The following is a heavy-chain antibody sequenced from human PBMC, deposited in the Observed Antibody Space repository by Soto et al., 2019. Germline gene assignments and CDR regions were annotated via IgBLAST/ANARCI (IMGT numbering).Heavy chain of an antibody. Sequence: SETLSLTCTVSGASVSSYFWSWVRQPPGKGLEWIGYIYNSGRTNYNPSLKSRVTISLDTSDNDFSLRLTSLTAADTAVYYCARGRGVVIPAGTPDAFDVWGQGTMVTVSS. D-gene: IGHD6-13*01. V-gene: IGHV4-59*02. CDR3: ARGRGVVIPAGTPDAFDV. J-gene: IGHJ3*01. CDR1: GASVSSYF. CDR2: IYNSGRT.